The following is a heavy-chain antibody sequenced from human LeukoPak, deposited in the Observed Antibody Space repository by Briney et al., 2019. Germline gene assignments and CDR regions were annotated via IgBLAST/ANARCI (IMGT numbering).Heavy chain of an antibody. V-gene: IGHV1-2*02. D-gene: IGHD6-13*01. Sequence: ASVKVSCKASGYTFTGYYMHWVRQAPGQGLEWMGWINPNSGGTNYAQKFQGRVTMTRDTSISTAYMELSRLRSDDTAVYCCARVSFAAAGSNWFDPWGQGTLVTVSS. CDR2: INPNSGGT. CDR3: ARVSFAAAGSNWFDP. CDR1: GYTFTGYY. J-gene: IGHJ5*02.